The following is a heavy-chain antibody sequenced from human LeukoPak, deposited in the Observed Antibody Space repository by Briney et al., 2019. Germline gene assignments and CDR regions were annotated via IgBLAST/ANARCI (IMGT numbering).Heavy chain of an antibody. D-gene: IGHD6-19*01. J-gene: IGHJ4*02. CDR1: GGSISSSSYY. Sequence: SETLSLTCTVSGGSISSSSYYWGWIRQPPGKGLEWIGSIYYSGSTYYNPSLKSRVTISVDTSKNQFSLKLSSVTAADTAVYYCARVSPVAGPYYFDYWGQGTLVTVSS. CDR2: IYYSGST. V-gene: IGHV4-39*07. CDR3: ARVSPVAGPYYFDY.